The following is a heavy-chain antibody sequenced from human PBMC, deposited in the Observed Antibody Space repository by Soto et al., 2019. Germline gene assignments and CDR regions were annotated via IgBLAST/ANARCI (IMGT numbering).Heavy chain of an antibody. J-gene: IGHJ5*02. CDR1: GGSITSSKW. D-gene: IGHD4-17*01. Sequence: QVQLQESGPGLMKPSGTLSLICDVSGGSITSSKWWSCVRQPPGKGLEWIGEIYHSGSTNYKASLKSRVNKSVDKSKKQFPLKLNSVTAADTAVYYCAGKDYGDYGWFDPWGQGTLVTVSS. V-gene: IGHV4-4*02. CDR2: IYHSGST. CDR3: AGKDYGDYGWFDP.